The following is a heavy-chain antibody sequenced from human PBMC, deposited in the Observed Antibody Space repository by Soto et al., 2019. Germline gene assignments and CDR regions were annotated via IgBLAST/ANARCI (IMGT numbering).Heavy chain of an antibody. CDR2: IYYSGST. V-gene: IGHV4-59*01. Sequence: PSETLSLTCTVSGGSISHYYWNWIRQPPGKGLEWIGYIYYSGSTNYNPSLESRVTIFVDMSRNQFSLKLNSVTAADTAVYYCAGHCRVDTAMAIDYWGQGTLVTVSS. CDR1: GGSISHYY. J-gene: IGHJ4*02. D-gene: IGHD5-18*01. CDR3: AGHCRVDTAMAIDY.